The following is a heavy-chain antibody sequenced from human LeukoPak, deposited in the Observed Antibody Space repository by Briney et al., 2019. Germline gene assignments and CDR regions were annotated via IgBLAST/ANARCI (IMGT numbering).Heavy chain of an antibody. Sequence: PSETLSLTCTVSGNSISSSSYYWVWIRQPPGKGLEWIGSINYYGKTYYNPSVKSRVTISVDTSKNQFSLMVRSVTAADTAVYYCGRSAGFVHFDHWGQGTLVTVSS. CDR3: GRSAGFVHFDH. CDR2: INYYGKT. D-gene: IGHD3-16*01. J-gene: IGHJ4*02. V-gene: IGHV4-39*07. CDR1: GNSISSSSYY.